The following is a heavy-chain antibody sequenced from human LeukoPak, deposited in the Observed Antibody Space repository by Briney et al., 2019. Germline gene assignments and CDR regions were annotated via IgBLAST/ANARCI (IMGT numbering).Heavy chain of an antibody. CDR2: ISSSSSTI. CDR3: ARLYSSSWAPLDY. J-gene: IGHJ4*02. D-gene: IGHD6-13*01. V-gene: IGHV3-48*04. Sequence: PGGSLRLSCAASGFTFSSYSMNWVRQAPGKGLEWVSYISSSSSTIYYADSVKGRFTISRDNAKNSLYLQMNSLRAEDTAVYYCARLYSSSWAPLDYWGQGTLVTVSS. CDR1: GFTFSSYS.